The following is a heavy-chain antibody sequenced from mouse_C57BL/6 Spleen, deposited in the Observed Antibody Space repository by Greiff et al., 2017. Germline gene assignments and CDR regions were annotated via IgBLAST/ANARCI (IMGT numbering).Heavy chain of an antibody. CDR2: IYPGDGDT. V-gene: IGHV1-82*01. J-gene: IGHJ1*03. CDR3: ARFYYGSEGYFDV. D-gene: IGHD1-1*01. CDR1: GYAFSSSW. Sequence: VQLQQSGPELVKPGASVKISCKASGYAFSSSWMNWVKQRPGKGLEWIGRIYPGDGDTNYNGKFKGKATLTADKSPSTAYMQLSSLTSEDSAVYFCARFYYGSEGYFDVWGTGTTVNVSS.